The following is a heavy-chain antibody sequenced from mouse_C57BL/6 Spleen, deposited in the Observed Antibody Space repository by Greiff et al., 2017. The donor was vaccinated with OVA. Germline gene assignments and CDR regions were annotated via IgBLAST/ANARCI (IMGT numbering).Heavy chain of an antibody. CDR1: GFTFSSYA. CDR3: TRESPFICFDY. CDR2: ISSGGDYI. Sequence: EVMLVESGAGLVKPGGSLKLSCAASGFTFSSYAMSWVRQTPEKRLEWVAYISSGGDYIYYADTVKGRFTISRDNARNTLYLQMSSLKSEDTAMYYCTRESPFICFDYWGQGTTLTVSS. V-gene: IGHV5-9-1*02. D-gene: IGHD1-1*01. J-gene: IGHJ2*01.